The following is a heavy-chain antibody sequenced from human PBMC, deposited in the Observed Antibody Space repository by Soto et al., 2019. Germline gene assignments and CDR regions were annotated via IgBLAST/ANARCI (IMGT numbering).Heavy chain of an antibody. V-gene: IGHV3-23*01. Sequence: EVQLLESGGDLIQPGGSPRLSCAASGFTFSNFAMSWVRQAPGKGLAWVSAISGSGTSKDDAESVKGRFSISRDNSKNTLYLQMNSLRAEGTAVYYCAKDRKSGSGWYWDYWGQGTLVTVSS. J-gene: IGHJ4*02. D-gene: IGHD6-19*01. CDR2: ISGSGTSK. CDR3: AKDRKSGSGWYWDY. CDR1: GFTFSNFA.